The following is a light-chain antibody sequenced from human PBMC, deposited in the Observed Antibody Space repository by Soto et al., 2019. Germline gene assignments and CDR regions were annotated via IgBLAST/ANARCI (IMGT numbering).Light chain of an antibody. V-gene: IGKV1-33*01. CDR3: QHYDNLPPFT. CDR1: QDIRKY. Sequence: DIQMTQSPSSLSASVGDRVTITCQASQDIRKYLNWYQQKPGSAPKLLIYGASNLETGVPSRFSGSGYGTDFTFAISSLQPEDIATYYCQHYDNLPPFTFGPGTKVAIK. J-gene: IGKJ3*01. CDR2: GAS.